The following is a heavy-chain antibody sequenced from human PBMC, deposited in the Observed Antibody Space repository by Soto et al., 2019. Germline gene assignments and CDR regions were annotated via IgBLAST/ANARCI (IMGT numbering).Heavy chain of an antibody. CDR3: ARDVRDTIFGVGAKWFDH. J-gene: IGHJ5*02. V-gene: IGHV4-59*01. CDR1: CGSISSYY. D-gene: IGHD3-3*01. Sequence: PSETVSLTSTVSCGSISSYYWSSIRQPPGNELEWIGYIYYSGITNYNPSLKSRFTISVDTSKTQFCLNLSSVTAADTAVYYCARDVRDTIFGVGAKWFDHWGRGTLVTVS. CDR2: IYYSGIT.